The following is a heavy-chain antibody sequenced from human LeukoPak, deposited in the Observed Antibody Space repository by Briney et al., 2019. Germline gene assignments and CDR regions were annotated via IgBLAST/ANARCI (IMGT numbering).Heavy chain of an antibody. CDR3: ARDLVAVAPSGYFDY. CDR2: IKQDGSEK. CDR1: GFTFSSYR. V-gene: IGHV3-7*04. J-gene: IGHJ4*02. Sequence: SGGSLRLSCAAPGFTFSSYRMSWVRQAPGKGLEWVANIKQDGSEKYYVDSVKGRFTISRDNAKNSLYLQMNSLRAEDTAVYYCARDLVAVAPSGYFDYWGQGTLVTVSS. D-gene: IGHD6-19*01.